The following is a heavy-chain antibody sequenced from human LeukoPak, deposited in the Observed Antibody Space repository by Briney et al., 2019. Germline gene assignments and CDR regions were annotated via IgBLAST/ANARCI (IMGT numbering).Heavy chain of an antibody. CDR3: ARALWFVNAPGSWVDP. V-gene: IGHV4-30-2*01. Sequence: SETLSLTCAVSGDSISSGDYSWSWIRQPSGKGLEWIGYIFHTGNSYYNPSLKSRVTISVDRSKNQFSLRLTSVTGADTAVYYCARALWFVNAPGSWVDPWGQGTLVTVSS. CDR2: IFHTGNS. J-gene: IGHJ5*02. CDR1: GDSISSGDYS. D-gene: IGHD3-10*01.